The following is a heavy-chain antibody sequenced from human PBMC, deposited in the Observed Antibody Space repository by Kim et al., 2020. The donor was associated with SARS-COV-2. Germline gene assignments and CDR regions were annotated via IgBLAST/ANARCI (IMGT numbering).Heavy chain of an antibody. Sequence: GGSLRLSCAASGFTFSNAWMSWVRQAPGKGLEWVGRIKSKTDGGTTDYAAPVKGRFTISRDDSKNMLYLQMNSLKTEDTAVYYCTTYYYYYYGMDVWGQGTTVTVSS. CDR3: TTYYYYYYGMDV. CDR1: GFTFSNAW. J-gene: IGHJ6*02. V-gene: IGHV3-15*01. CDR2: IKSKTDGGTT.